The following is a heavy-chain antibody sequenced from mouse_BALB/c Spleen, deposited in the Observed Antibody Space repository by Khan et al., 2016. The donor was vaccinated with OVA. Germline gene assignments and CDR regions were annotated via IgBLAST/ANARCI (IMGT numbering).Heavy chain of an antibody. CDR2: IDPFNGGT. D-gene: IGHD3-3*01. Sequence: VQLQQSGPELMKPGASVNISCKASGYSFTSYYIHWVKQSHGKSLEWIGYIDPFNGGTDYNQKFKGKATLTVDKSSNTAYMHLSSLTSGDSAVYFCARGTFDYWGQGTLVTVSA. V-gene: IGHV1S135*01. CDR3: ARGTFDY. J-gene: IGHJ3*01. CDR1: GYSFTSYY.